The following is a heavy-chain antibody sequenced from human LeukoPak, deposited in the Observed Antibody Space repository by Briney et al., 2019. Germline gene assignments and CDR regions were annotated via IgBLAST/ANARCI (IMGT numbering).Heavy chain of an antibody. CDR1: GGSISSGGYY. Sequence: SETLSLTCTVSGGSISSGGYYWSWIRQHPGKGLEWIGYIYYSGSTYYNPSLKSRVTISVDTSKNQFSLKLSSVTASDTAVYYCATHYGEIDWFDPWGQGTLVTVSS. V-gene: IGHV4-31*03. D-gene: IGHD4-17*01. CDR2: IYYSGST. J-gene: IGHJ5*02. CDR3: ATHYGEIDWFDP.